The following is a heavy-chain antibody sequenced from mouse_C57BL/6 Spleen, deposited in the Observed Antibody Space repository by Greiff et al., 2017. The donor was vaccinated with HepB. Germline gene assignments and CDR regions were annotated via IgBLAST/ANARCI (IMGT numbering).Heavy chain of an antibody. Sequence: VKLQQPGPELVKPGASVKLSCKASGYTFPSYWLQWVKQRPGQGLEWIGEIDPSDSYTNYNQKFKGKATSTVDTSSSTAYMQLSSLTSEDAAVYYCVSYDGHHDDWAQGIPPTVSS. V-gene: IGHV1-50*01. D-gene: IGHD2-3*01. J-gene: IGHJ2*01. CDR3: VSYDGHHDD. CDR2: IDPSDSYT. CDR1: GYTFPSYW.